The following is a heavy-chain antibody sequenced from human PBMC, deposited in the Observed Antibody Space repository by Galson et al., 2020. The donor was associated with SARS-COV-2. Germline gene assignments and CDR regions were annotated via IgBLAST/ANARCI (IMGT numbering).Heavy chain of an antibody. J-gene: IGHJ4*02. CDR1: GFTFSSYA. CDR3: ARAQGGGSYSWSDY. V-gene: IGHV3-30-3*01. Sequence: GGSLRLSCAASGFTFSSYAMHWVRQAPGKGLEWVAVISYDGSNKYYADSVKGRFTISRDNSKNTLYLQMNSLRAEDTAVYYCARAQGGGSYSWSDYWGQGTLVTVSS. CDR2: ISYDGSNK. D-gene: IGHD1-26*01.